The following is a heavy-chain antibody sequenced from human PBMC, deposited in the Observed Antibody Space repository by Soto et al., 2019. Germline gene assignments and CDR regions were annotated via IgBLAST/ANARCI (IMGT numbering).Heavy chain of an antibody. V-gene: IGHV1-69*13. CDR3: ARVPEAAADTYYYYYGMDV. CDR2: IIPIFGTA. D-gene: IGHD6-13*01. Sequence: ASVKVSCKASGGTLSSYAISWVRQAPGQGLEWMGGIIPIFGTANYAQKFQGRVTITADESTSTAYMELSSLRSEDTAVYYCARVPEAAADTYYYYYGMDVWGQGTTVTVS. J-gene: IGHJ6*02. CDR1: GGTLSSYA.